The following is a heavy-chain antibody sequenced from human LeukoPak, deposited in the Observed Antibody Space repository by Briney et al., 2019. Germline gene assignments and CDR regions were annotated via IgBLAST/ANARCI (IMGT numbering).Heavy chain of an antibody. D-gene: IGHD2-2*01. CDR2: IYYSGST. V-gene: IGHV4-31*03. J-gene: IGHJ6*04. CDR3: ARGSYCSSTSCYAGAPYYYYGMDV. CDR1: GGSISSGGYY. Sequence: SQTLSLTCTVSGGSISSGGYYWSWIRQHPGKGLEWIGYIYYSGSTYYNPSLKSRVTISVDTSKNQFSLKLSSVTAADTAVHYCARGSYCSSTSCYAGAPYYYYGMDVWGKGTTVTVSS.